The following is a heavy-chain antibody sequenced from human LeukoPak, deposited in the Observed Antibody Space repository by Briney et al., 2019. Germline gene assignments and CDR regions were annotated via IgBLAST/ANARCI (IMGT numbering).Heavy chain of an antibody. CDR1: GFTFSGSA. D-gene: IGHD3-10*01. V-gene: IGHV3-73*01. J-gene: IGHJ2*01. CDR2: IRSKANSYAT. CDR3: SSVLWFGELLKAFDL. Sequence: PGGSLKLSCAASGFTFSGSAMHWVRQASGKGLEWVGRIRSKANSYATAYAASVKGRFTVSRDDSKTTAYLQMNSLKTGDTAVYYCSSVLWFGELLKAFDLWGRGTLVTVSS.